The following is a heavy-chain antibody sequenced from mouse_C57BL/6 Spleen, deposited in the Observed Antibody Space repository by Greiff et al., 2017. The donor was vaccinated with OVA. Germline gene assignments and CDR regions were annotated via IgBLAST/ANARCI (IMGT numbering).Heavy chain of an antibody. CDR1: GYTFTDYE. CDR3: TRGGYYGTPFAY. V-gene: IGHV1-15*01. D-gene: IGHD1-1*01. CDR2: IDPETGGT. J-gene: IGHJ3*01. Sequence: SGAELVRPGASVTLSCKASGYTFTDYEMHWVKQTPVHGLEWIGAIDPETGGTAYNQKFKGKAILTADKSSSTAYMELRSLTSEDSAVYYCTRGGYYGTPFAYWGQGTLVTVSA.